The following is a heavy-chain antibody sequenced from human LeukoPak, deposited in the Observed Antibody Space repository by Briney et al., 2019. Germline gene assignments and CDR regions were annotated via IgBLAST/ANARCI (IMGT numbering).Heavy chain of an antibody. CDR1: GFTFSGSA. CDR2: IRSKANSYAT. Sequence: GGSLRLSCAASGFTFSGSAMHWVRQASGKGLEWVGRIRSKANSYATAYAASVKGRFNISRDDSKNTAYLQMNSLKTEDTAVYYCTRPEYSRSSVWFDPWGQGTLVTVSS. V-gene: IGHV3-73*01. D-gene: IGHD6-6*01. J-gene: IGHJ5*02. CDR3: TRPEYSRSSVWFDP.